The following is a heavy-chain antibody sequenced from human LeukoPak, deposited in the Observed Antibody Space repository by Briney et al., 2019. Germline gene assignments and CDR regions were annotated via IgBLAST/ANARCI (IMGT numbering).Heavy chain of an antibody. D-gene: IGHD6-13*01. J-gene: IGHJ4*02. Sequence: PGGSLRLSCAASGFTFSSYEMNWVRQAPGKGLEWVSYISSSGTTIYYADSVKGRFTISRDNSWNTLYLQMDSLRAEDMAVYYCAREGSPGTYDYWGQGTLVTVSS. CDR1: GFTFSSYE. CDR3: AREGSPGTYDY. CDR2: ISSSGTTI. V-gene: IGHV3-48*03.